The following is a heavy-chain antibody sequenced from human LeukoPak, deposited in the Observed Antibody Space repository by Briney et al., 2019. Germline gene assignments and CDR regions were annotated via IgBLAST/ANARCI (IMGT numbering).Heavy chain of an antibody. J-gene: IGHJ4*02. D-gene: IGHD3-10*01. CDR1: GFTFSSYG. CDR2: IRYDGSNK. CDR3: AKRYYGSGRHSFDY. V-gene: IGHV3-30*02. Sequence: PGGSLRLPCAASGFTFSSYGVHWVRQAPGKGLEWVAFIRYDGSNKYYADSVKGRFTISRDNSKNTLYLQMNSLRAEDTAVYYCAKRYYGSGRHSFDYWGQGTLVTVSS.